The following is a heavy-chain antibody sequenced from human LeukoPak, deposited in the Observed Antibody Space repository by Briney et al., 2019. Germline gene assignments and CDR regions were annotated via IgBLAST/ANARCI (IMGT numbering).Heavy chain of an antibody. V-gene: IGHV3-23*01. CDR1: GFTFSSYA. J-gene: IGHJ4*02. D-gene: IGHD3-22*01. CDR2: ISGGGGST. Sequence: GGSLRLSCAASGFTFSSYAMSWVRQAPGKGLEWVSAISGGGGSTYYADSVKGRFTISRDNSKNTLYLQMNSLRAEDTAVYYCAKVRGGYYKTNPPDYWGQGTLVTVSS. CDR3: AKVRGGYYKTNPPDY.